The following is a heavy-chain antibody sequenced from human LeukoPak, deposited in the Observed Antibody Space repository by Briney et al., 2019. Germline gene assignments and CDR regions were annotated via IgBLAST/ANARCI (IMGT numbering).Heavy chain of an antibody. CDR2: IHHTGSF. CDR3: TRGHWALDC. D-gene: IGHD3-16*01. Sequence: PSETLSLTYTIFGAPTSDYYWSWVRQPPGKGLEWIGYIHHTGSFDYNPSLNSRATISLDTSKNQFSLKLTSVTAADTAVYYCTRGHWALDCWGQGPLVTVSS. CDR1: GAPTSDYY. V-gene: IGHV4-59*01. J-gene: IGHJ4*02.